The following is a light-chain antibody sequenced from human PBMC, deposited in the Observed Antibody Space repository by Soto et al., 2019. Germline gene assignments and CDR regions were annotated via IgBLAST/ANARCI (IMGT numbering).Light chain of an antibody. Sequence: QSALTQPHSVSGSPGQSVAISCSGTSSDVGGYNYVSWYQQHPGKAPKLIIFDVNKRPSGVPDRFSGSKSGSTASLTISGLQDEDEADYYCCSYGGSFYVVGTGTKLTVL. J-gene: IGLJ1*01. CDR1: SSDVGGYNY. V-gene: IGLV2-11*01. CDR2: DVN. CDR3: CSYGGSFYV.